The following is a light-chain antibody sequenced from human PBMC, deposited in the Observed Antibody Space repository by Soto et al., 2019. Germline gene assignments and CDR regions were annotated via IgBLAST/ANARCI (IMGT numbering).Light chain of an antibody. CDR1: SSNIGSNY. J-gene: IGLJ3*02. Sequence: QSVLTQPPSASGTPGQRVTISCSGSSSNIGSNYVYWYQQLPGTARKLLIYRNNQRPSGVPDRFSGSKSGTSASLAISGLRSEDEADYYCAAWDDGLRGVFGGGTKLTVL. V-gene: IGLV1-47*01. CDR2: RNN. CDR3: AAWDDGLRGV.